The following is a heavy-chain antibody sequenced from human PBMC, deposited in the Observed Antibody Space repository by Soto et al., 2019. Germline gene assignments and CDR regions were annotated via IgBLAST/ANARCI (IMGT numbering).Heavy chain of an antibody. D-gene: IGHD2-2*01. V-gene: IGHV1-18*01. CDR1: GYTFATFG. Sequence: GASVKVCCKASGYTFATFGISWVRQAPGQGLEWMGWIDPKNGNTKDAQKFQGRVTMTTDTSTSTAYMELRSLRSDDTAVYYCAKEYCDSSRCYLPDYWGQGALVTAPQ. CDR2: IDPKNGNT. CDR3: AKEYCDSSRCYLPDY. J-gene: IGHJ4*02.